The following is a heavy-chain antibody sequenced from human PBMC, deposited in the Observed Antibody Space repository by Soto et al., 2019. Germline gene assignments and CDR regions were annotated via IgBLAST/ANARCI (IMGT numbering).Heavy chain of an antibody. CDR2: ISYDGSNK. D-gene: IGHD3-16*01. J-gene: IGHJ6*02. CDR3: AKGEIGTNYYYYGMDV. Sequence: GGSLRLSCAASGFTFSSYGMHWVRQAPGKGLEWVAVISYDGSNKYYADSVKGRFTIPRDNSKNTLYLQMNSLRAEDTAVYYCAKGEIGTNYYYYGMDVWGQGTTVTVSS. CDR1: GFTFSSYG. V-gene: IGHV3-30*18.